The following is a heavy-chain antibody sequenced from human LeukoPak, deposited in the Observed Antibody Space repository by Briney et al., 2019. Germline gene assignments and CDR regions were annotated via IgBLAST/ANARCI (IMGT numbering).Heavy chain of an antibody. CDR2: IYYSGST. CDR3: ASLYSSSWYRYFDY. CDR1: GGSISSGDYY. J-gene: IGHJ4*02. V-gene: IGHV4-61*08. Sequence: PSETLSLTCTVSGGSISSGDYYWSWVRQPPGKGLEWIGYIYYSGSTNYNPSLKSRVTISVDTSKNQFSLKLSSVTAADTAVYYCASLYSSSWYRYFDYWGQGTLVIVSS. D-gene: IGHD6-13*01.